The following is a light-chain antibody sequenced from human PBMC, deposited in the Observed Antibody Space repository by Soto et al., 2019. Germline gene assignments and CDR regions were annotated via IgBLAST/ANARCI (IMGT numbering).Light chain of an antibody. Sequence: EIVLTQSPGTLSLSPGERATLSCRASQSVSSSYLAWYQQTPGQAPRLLIYGASSRATGIPDRFSGSGSGTDFPLTISRLEPEDFAVYYCQQYSSSPWTFGQGTKVEIK. J-gene: IGKJ1*01. V-gene: IGKV3-20*01. CDR2: GAS. CDR1: QSVSSSY. CDR3: QQYSSSPWT.